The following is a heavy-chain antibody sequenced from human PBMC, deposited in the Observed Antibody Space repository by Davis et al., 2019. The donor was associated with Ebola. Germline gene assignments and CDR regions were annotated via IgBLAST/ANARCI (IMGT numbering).Heavy chain of an antibody. J-gene: IGHJ5*02. D-gene: IGHD5-12*01. CDR2: TYYNSKWYN. CDR1: GDSVSVNSGG. V-gene: IGHV6-1*01. CDR3: ARGWLRGWFDP. Sequence: PSETLSLTCAISGDSVSVNSGGWNWIRQSPSSGLEWLGRTYYNSKWYNDYAESVKSRITINPDTSKNQFSLQLNSVTPEDTAVYYCARGWLRGWFDPWGQGTLVTVSS.